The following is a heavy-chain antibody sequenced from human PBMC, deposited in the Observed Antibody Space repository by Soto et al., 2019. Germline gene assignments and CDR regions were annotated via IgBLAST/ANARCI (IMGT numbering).Heavy chain of an antibody. CDR1: GLTFSRYT. D-gene: IGHD6-13*01. CDR2: IIASGVIT. Sequence: EVQLLESGGGLVQPGGSLRLACAASGLTFSRYTMGWVRQAPGKGLEWVSAIIASGVITYYADSVKGRFTISRDNSNNTVYLQMNSLRAEDTAEYYCAKDLRGPEAGTWYFDLWGRGTLVTVSS. J-gene: IGHJ2*01. V-gene: IGHV3-23*01. CDR3: AKDLRGPEAGTWYFDL.